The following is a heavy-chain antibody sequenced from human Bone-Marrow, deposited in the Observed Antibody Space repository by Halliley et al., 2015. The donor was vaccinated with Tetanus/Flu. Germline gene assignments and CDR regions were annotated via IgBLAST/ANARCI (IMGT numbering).Heavy chain of an antibody. CDR2: ISTHNGDT. CDR1: GYMFTIYT. D-gene: IGHD6-19*01. J-gene: IGHJ5*02. V-gene: IGHV1-18*04. Sequence: QVQLVQSGAEVRKPGASVKVSCKASGYMFTIYTLTWVRQAPGQGLEWMGWISTHNGDTDFAQNLQDRVSMTTDTSTSTAYMELRSLRSDDTAVYSCAGRGLGPVAGALDAWGQGTLVTVSS. CDR3: AGRGLGPVAGALDA.